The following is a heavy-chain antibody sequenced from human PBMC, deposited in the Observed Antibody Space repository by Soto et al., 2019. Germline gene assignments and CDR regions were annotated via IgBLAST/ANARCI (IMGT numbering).Heavy chain of an antibody. Sequence: EVQLVESGGGLVQPGGSLRLSCAASGFTFSSYWMHWVRQAPGKGLVWVSRINSDGSTTNYADPAKGRFTIARDNAKNTLYLQMNSLRVEDTAVYCCARVPTGGYDWNWGQGTLVTVSS. CDR1: GFTFSSYW. CDR3: ARVPTGGYDWN. D-gene: IGHD5-12*01. V-gene: IGHV3-74*01. J-gene: IGHJ4*02. CDR2: INSDGSTT.